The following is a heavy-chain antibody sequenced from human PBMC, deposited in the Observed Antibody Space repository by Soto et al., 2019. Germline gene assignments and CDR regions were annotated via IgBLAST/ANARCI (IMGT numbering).Heavy chain of an antibody. D-gene: IGHD2-15*01. Sequence: EVQLVESGGGLVQPGGSLRLSCAASGFTFSDYDMHWVRQATGKGLEWVSTIGTAGDTYYPGSVKGRFTISRENAKNSLYLQMNSRRSWDTAVYYCARDFHSSQWWDGLDVWGQGTTVTVSS. CDR2: IGTAGDT. CDR1: GFTFSDYD. J-gene: IGHJ6*02. V-gene: IGHV3-13*01. CDR3: ARDFHSSQWWDGLDV.